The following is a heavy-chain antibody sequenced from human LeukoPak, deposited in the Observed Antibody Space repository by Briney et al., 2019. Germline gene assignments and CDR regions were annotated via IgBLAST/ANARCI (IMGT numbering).Heavy chain of an antibody. CDR3: ARDPRYGGNSFGYYFDY. Sequence: GGSLRLSCAASGFTFSSYSMNWVRQAPGKGLEWVSYISSSSSTIYYADSVKGRFTISRDNAKNPLYLQMNSLRDEDTAVYYCARDPRYGGNSFGYYFDYWGQGTLVTVSS. CDR2: ISSSSSTI. D-gene: IGHD4-23*01. J-gene: IGHJ4*02. CDR1: GFTFSSYS. V-gene: IGHV3-48*02.